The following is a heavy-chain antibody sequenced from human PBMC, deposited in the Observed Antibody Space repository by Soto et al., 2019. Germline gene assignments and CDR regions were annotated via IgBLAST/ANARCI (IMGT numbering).Heavy chain of an antibody. V-gene: IGHV3-33*01. CDR1: GFRFNNYG. CDR2: IWYDGGYK. CDR3: ARDQSGYNYVGDD. Sequence: QVQLVESGGGVVQPGRSLRLSCAASGFRFNNYGMHWVRQAPGKGLEWVAVIWYDGGYKYADSVKGRFTISRDNSKNTLYLQMTSLRGGDTAGYYCARDQSGYNYVGDDWGQGTLVTVSS. J-gene: IGHJ4*02. D-gene: IGHD3-16*01.